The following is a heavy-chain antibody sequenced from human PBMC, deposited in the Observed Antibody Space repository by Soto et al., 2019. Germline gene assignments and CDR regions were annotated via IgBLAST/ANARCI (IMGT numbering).Heavy chain of an antibody. CDR2: IYHSGST. Sequence: SETLSLTCAVYGGSVSGYYWTWIRQPPGKGLEWIGEIYHSGSTNYNPSLKSRVTISVDTSKNQFSLKLSSVTAADTAVYYCARHFLDSSGWADAFDIWGQGTMVTVSS. V-gene: IGHV4-34*01. CDR1: GGSVSGYY. CDR3: ARHFLDSSGWADAFDI. D-gene: IGHD6-19*01. J-gene: IGHJ3*02.